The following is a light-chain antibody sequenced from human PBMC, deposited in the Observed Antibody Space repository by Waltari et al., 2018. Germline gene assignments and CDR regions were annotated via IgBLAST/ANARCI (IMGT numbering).Light chain of an antibody. J-gene: IGLJ1*01. CDR1: HIGTYR. CDR3: HVWHPHVDPGV. CDR2: YDR. Sequence: SYVVTQPPSVSVAPGETATITCGGAHIGTYRVHWHQQKAGQAPVLVIFYDRDRPSGIPDRFSGSNSGNTATLTISRVEAGDEARYYCHVWHPHVDPGVFGTGTEVTVL. V-gene: IGLV3-21*04.